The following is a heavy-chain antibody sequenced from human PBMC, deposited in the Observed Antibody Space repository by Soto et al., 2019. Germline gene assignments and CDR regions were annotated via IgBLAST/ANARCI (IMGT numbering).Heavy chain of an antibody. CDR2: IDPSDSYT. D-gene: IGHD2-15*01. Sequence: VESLKISCKGFGYSFTTYWIASVRQMPGKGLEWMGRIDPSDSYTNYSPSFQGHVTISADKSISTAYLQWSSLKASDTAMYYCARLGAVGYYYYGMDVWGQGTTVTVSS. V-gene: IGHV5-10-1*01. J-gene: IGHJ6*02. CDR1: GYSFTTYW. CDR3: ARLGAVGYYYYGMDV.